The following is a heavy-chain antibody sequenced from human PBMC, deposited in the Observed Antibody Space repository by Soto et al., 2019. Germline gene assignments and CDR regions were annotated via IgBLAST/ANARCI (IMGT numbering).Heavy chain of an antibody. CDR3: GRATGYYTEHYFDY. Sequence: SETLSLTCTVSGGSINSYYWSWIRQPPGKGLEWIGYISYSGSTNYNPTLRSRVTMSIDMSKNQFSLKVTSVTAADTAVYYCGRATGYYTEHYFDYWGQGTLVTVSS. D-gene: IGHD3-9*01. CDR1: GGSINSYY. J-gene: IGHJ4*02. CDR2: ISYSGST. V-gene: IGHV4-59*01.